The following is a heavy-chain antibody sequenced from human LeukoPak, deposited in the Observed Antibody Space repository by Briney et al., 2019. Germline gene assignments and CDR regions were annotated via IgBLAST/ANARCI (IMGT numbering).Heavy chain of an antibody. CDR2: ISSSGSTI. Sequence: GGSLRLSCAASGFTFSSYSMNWVRQAPGKGLEWVSYISSSGSTIYYADSVKGRFTISRDNAKNLLYLQMNSLRAEDTAVYYCAREAVAGTYYGMDVWGQGTTVTVSS. CDR3: AREAVAGTYYGMDV. D-gene: IGHD6-19*01. V-gene: IGHV3-48*04. CDR1: GFTFSSYS. J-gene: IGHJ6*02.